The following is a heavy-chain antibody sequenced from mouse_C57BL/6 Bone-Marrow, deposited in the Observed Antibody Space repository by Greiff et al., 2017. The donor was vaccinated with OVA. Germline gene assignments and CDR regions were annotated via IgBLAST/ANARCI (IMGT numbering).Heavy chain of an antibody. CDR3: ARERLRRVNYAMDY. CDR2: FYPGSGSI. V-gene: IGHV1-62-2*01. J-gene: IGHJ4*01. Sequence: VKVVESGAELVKPGASVKLSCKASGYTFTEYTIHWVKQRSGQGLEWIGWFYPGSGSIKYNEKFKDKATLTADKSSSTVYMELSRLTSEDSAVYFCARERLRRVNYAMDYWGQGTSVTVSS. CDR1: GYTFTEYT. D-gene: IGHD2-4*01.